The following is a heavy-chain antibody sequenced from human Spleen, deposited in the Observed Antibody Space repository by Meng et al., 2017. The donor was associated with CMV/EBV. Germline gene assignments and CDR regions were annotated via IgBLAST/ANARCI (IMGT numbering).Heavy chain of an antibody. Sequence: CEASGDSFTSYSFGCVRQAPGRGLEWMGWITVYNGNTNYVQNFQDRVTMTTDRSTGIARLELRSLRSDDTAVYYCARGPLKQWLAYWGQGTLVTVSS. CDR1: GDSFTSYS. CDR3: ARGPLKQWLAY. CDR2: ITVYNGNT. D-gene: IGHD6-19*01. J-gene: IGHJ4*02. V-gene: IGHV1-18*01.